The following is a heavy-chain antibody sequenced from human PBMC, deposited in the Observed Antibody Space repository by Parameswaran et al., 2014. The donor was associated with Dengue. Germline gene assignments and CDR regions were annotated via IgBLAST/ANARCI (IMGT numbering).Heavy chain of an antibody. D-gene: IGHD1-7*01. Sequence: RWIRQPPGKGLEWVSAISGSGGSTYYADSVKGRFTISRDNSKNTLYLQMNSLRAEDTAVYYCAKVRYNWNYRSFFDYWGQGTLVTVSS. V-gene: IGHV3-23*01. CDR2: ISGSGGST. J-gene: IGHJ4*02. CDR3: AKVRYNWNYRSFFDY.